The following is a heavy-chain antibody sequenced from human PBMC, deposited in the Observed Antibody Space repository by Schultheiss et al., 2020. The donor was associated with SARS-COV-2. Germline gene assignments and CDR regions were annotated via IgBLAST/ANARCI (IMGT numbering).Heavy chain of an antibody. CDR2: IWYDGSNK. D-gene: IGHD3-10*01. V-gene: IGHV3-33*08. Sequence: GGSLRLSCAASGFTFSSYGMHWVRQAPGKGLEWVAVIWYDGSNKYYADSVKGRFTISRDNSKNTLSLQMNSLRAEDTAIYYCAKYYALGSRAFDIWGQGTMVTVSS. CDR3: AKYYALGSRAFDI. J-gene: IGHJ3*02. CDR1: GFTFSSYG.